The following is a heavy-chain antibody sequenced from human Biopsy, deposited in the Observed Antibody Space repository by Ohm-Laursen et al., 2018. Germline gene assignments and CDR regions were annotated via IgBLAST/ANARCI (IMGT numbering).Heavy chain of an antibody. Sequence: SETLSLTCTVTDGSISNIINYWGWIRQPLGKGLEWLGSIYHTGITDYNPSLKSRVTISLNPSNNQFSLNLSSLTAADTAVYYCARHFFGSGRDFWGQGTLVTVSS. CDR2: IYHTGIT. V-gene: IGHV4-39*01. J-gene: IGHJ4*02. CDR3: ARHFFGSGRDF. CDR1: DGSISNIINY. D-gene: IGHD3-10*01.